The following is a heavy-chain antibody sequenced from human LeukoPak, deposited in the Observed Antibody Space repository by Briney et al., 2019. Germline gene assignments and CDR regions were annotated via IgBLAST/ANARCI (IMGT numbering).Heavy chain of an antibody. V-gene: IGHV1-69*13. J-gene: IGHJ4*02. CDR3: ARGIRDFWSGNRS. CDR1: GGTFSDYG. CDR2: IVPIFGTA. Sequence: SVKVSCKASGGTFSDYGISWVRQAPGQGLEWMGGIVPIFGTANYAQKFQGRVTITADESTSTVYMELSSLRSEDTAVYFCARGIRDFWSGNRSWGQGTLVTVSS. D-gene: IGHD3-3*01.